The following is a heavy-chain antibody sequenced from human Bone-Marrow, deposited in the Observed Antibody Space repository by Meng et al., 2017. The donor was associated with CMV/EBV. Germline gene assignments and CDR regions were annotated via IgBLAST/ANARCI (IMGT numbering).Heavy chain of an antibody. CDR3: ARDKYCTGTSCSYYFDY. D-gene: IGHD2-2*01. Sequence: FSNAWMSWVRQAPGKGLEWVGRIKSKTDGGTTYYADSVKGRFTISRDNSKNTLYLQINSLRAEDTAVYYCARDKYCTGTSCSYYFDYWGQGTLVTVSS. V-gene: IGHV3-15*01. CDR2: IKSKTDGGTT. CDR1: FSNAW. J-gene: IGHJ4*02.